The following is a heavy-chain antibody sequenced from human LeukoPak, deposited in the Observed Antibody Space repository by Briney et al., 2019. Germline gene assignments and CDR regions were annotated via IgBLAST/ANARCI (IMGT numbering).Heavy chain of an antibody. D-gene: IGHD2-2*01. V-gene: IGHV1-2*02. J-gene: IGHJ5*02. CDR3: ARDSARDIVVVPAAMRFDP. Sequence: ASVKVSCKASGYTFTGYYMHWVRQAPGQGLEWMGWINPNSGGTNYAQKFQGRVTMTRDTSISTAYMELSSLRSEDTAVYYCARDSARDIVVVPAAMRFDPWGQGTLVTVSS. CDR1: GYTFTGYY. CDR2: INPNSGGT.